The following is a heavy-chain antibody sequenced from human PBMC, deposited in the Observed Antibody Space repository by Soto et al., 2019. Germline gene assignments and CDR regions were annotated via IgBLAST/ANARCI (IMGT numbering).Heavy chain of an antibody. V-gene: IGHV3-64*04. Sequence: PVGSLGLSCSASGFTFSSYAMHWVRQAPGKGLEYVSAISSNGGSTYYADSVKGRFTISRDNSKNTLYLQMNSLRAEDTAVYYCAKRYYYDCSGPYGMDVWGQGTTVTVSS. CDR2: ISSNGGST. D-gene: IGHD3-22*01. CDR3: AKRYYYDCSGPYGMDV. J-gene: IGHJ6*02. CDR1: GFTFSSYA.